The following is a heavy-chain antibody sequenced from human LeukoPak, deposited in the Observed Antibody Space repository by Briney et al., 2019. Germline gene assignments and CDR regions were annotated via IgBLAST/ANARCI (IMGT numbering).Heavy chain of an antibody. CDR2: IYTSGST. J-gene: IGHJ6*02. V-gene: IGHV4-4*07. Sequence: SETLSLTCTVSGGSISSYYWSWIRQPAGKGLEWIGRIYTSGSTNYNPSLKSRVTMLVDTSKNQFSLKLSSVTAADTAVYYCARDRGYNQGGYYYGMDVWGQGTTVTVSS. CDR1: GGSISSYY. CDR3: ARDRGYNQGGYYYGMDV. D-gene: IGHD5-24*01.